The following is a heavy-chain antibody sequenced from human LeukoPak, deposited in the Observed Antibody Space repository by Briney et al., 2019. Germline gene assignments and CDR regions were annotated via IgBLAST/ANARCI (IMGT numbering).Heavy chain of an antibody. CDR3: AKAEYCSSTTCYAFDV. CDR1: GFTFSSFA. D-gene: IGHD2-2*01. Sequence: GGSLRLSCAASGFTFSSFAISWVRQGPGKGLAWVASISGRGDGTSYADSVKGRFTISRDNTKNTLYLQMNSLRAEDTAVYYCAKAEYCSSTTCYAFDVWGQGTMVTVSS. J-gene: IGHJ3*01. CDR2: ISGRGDGT. V-gene: IGHV3-23*01.